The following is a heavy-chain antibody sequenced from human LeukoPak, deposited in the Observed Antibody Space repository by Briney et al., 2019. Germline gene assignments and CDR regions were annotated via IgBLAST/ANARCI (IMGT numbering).Heavy chain of an antibody. J-gene: IGHJ5*02. V-gene: IGHV3-23*01. D-gene: IGHD3-16*01. CDR1: GFSVSDNY. CDR3: ATRLGPPLYGSAP. Sequence: PGGSLRLSCGVSGFSVSDNYMTWVRQAPGKGLEWVSAISGSGGSTYYADSVKGRFTISRDNSKNTLYLQMNSLRAEDTAVYYCATRLGPPLYGSAPGGKEPLAPVS. CDR2: ISGSGGST.